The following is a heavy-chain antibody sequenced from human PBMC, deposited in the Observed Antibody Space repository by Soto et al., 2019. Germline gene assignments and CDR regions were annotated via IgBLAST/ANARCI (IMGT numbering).Heavy chain of an antibody. Sequence: GGSLRLSCAASVFTFSSYAMSWGRQAPGKGLEWVSAISGSGGSTYYADSVKGRFTISRDNSKNTLYLQMNSLRAEDTAVYYCAKTFNGAKWTPGDYYFDYWGQGNRVTVSP. D-gene: IGHD4-17*01. CDR2: ISGSGGST. CDR1: VFTFSSYA. CDR3: AKTFNGAKWTPGDYYFDY. J-gene: IGHJ4*02. V-gene: IGHV3-23*01.